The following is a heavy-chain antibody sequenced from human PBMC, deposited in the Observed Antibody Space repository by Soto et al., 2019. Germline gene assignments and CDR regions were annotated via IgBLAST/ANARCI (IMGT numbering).Heavy chain of an antibody. CDR2: INHSGST. CDR1: GGSFSGYY. CDR3: ARGFLRPMVFSTSNWIDP. D-gene: IGHD3-10*01. V-gene: IGHV4-34*01. Sequence: SETLSLTCAVYGGSFSGYYWSWIRQPPGKGLEWIGEINHSGSTNYNPSLKSRVTISVDTSKNQFSLKLSSVTAADTAVYYCARGFLRPMVFSTSNWIDPWGQGTLVTVSS. J-gene: IGHJ5*02.